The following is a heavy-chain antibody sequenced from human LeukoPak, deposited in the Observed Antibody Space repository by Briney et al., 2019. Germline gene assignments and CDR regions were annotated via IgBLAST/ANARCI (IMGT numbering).Heavy chain of an antibody. V-gene: IGHV4-34*01. CDR2: INHSGST. CDR3: ARSLGSYYFGDNWFDP. Sequence: PSETLSLTCAVYGGSFSGYYWSWIRQPPGKGLEWIGEINHSGSTNYNPSLKSRVTISVDTSKNQFSLKLSSVTAADTAVYYCARSLGSYYFGDNWFDPWGQGTLVTVSS. CDR1: GGSFSGYY. J-gene: IGHJ5*02. D-gene: IGHD1-26*01.